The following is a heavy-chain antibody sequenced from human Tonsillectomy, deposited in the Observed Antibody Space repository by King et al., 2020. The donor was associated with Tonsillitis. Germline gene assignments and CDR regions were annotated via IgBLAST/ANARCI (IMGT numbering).Heavy chain of an antibody. CDR3: ARVDDYVWGSYRSKKYFDY. D-gene: IGHD3-16*02. J-gene: IGHJ4*01. V-gene: IGHV4-34*01. CDR1: GGSFSGYY. CDR2: INHSGST. Sequence: VQLQQWGAGLLKPSETLSLTCAVYGGSFSGYYWSWIRQPPGKGLEWIGEINHSGSTNYNPSLKSRVTISVDTSKNQFSLKLSSVTAADTAVYYCARVDDYVWGSYRSKKYFDYWGHGTLVTVSS.